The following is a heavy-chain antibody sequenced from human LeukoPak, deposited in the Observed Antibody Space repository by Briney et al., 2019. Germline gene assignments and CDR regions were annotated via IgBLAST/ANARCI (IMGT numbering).Heavy chain of an antibody. J-gene: IGHJ4*02. CDR1: GFTFNSYT. Sequence: GGSLRLSCAASGFTFNSYTMSCVRQAPGKGLEWVSPISGSGSSTYYADSVKGRFTISRDNSKNTLDLQMNSLRAEDTAVYYCAKDQKWAAAGYYFDSWGQGTLATVSS. CDR2: ISGSGSST. D-gene: IGHD6-13*01. V-gene: IGHV3-23*01. CDR3: AKDQKWAAAGYYFDS.